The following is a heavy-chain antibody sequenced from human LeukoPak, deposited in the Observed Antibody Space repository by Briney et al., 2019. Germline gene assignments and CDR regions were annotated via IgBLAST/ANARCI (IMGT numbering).Heavy chain of an antibody. CDR1: GFPFSVYE. V-gene: IGHV3-48*03. CDR3: ALLAVASDFDY. J-gene: IGHJ4*02. CDR2: IGSSGSTI. D-gene: IGHD6-19*01. Sequence: GGSLRLSCAVSGFPFSVYEMNWVRQAPGKGLEWVSNIGSSGSTIYYADSVKGRFSISRDNAKSSLYLQMNSLRVEDTAVYYCALLAVASDFDYWGQGALVTVSS.